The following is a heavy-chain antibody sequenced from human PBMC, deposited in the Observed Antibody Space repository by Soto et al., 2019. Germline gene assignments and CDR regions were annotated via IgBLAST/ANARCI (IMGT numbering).Heavy chain of an antibody. CDR2: ISGSGGST. CDR3: AEEGVYGDFFES. D-gene: IGHD4-17*01. J-gene: IGHJ4*02. Sequence: EVQLLESGGGLVQPGGSLRLSCAASGFTFSSYAMSWVRQAPGKGLEWVSAISGSGGSTYYADSVKGRFTISRDNSKNALYLQINSRRAEDTAVYYCAEEGVYGDFFESWGQGTPVTVSS. V-gene: IGHV3-23*01. CDR1: GFTFSSYA.